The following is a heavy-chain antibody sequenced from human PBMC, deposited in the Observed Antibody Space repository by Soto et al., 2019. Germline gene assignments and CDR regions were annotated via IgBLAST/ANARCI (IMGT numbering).Heavy chain of an antibody. V-gene: IGHV1-69*06. Sequence: QVQLVQSGAEVKKPGSSVKVSCKASGGTFSSYAISWVRQAPGQGLEWMGGIIPIFGTANYAQKFQGRVTITADKSTSTAYMELSSLRSEDTAVYYCARDTQYDILTGYYLPREGNHYYYYGMDVW. CDR1: GGTFSSYA. J-gene: IGHJ6*01. CDR3: ARDTQYDILTGYYLPREGNHYYYYGMDV. D-gene: IGHD3-9*01. CDR2: IIPIFGTA.